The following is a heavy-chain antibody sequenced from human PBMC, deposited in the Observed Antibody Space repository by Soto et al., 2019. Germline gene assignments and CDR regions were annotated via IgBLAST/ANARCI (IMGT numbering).Heavy chain of an antibody. Sequence: SETLSLTCTVSGGSMRNYFWTWIRQPPGKGLEWIGYIHYSGTTSFFPSYNPSLRSRVTISEDTSKNQFSLKLLSVTTADTAVYFCAAGEASSRNLAPYYLVFWGQGTLVTVSS. CDR3: AAGEASSRNLAPYYLVF. CDR2: IHYSGTT. V-gene: IGHV4-59*01. D-gene: IGHD6-13*01. J-gene: IGHJ4*02. CDR1: GGSMRNYF.